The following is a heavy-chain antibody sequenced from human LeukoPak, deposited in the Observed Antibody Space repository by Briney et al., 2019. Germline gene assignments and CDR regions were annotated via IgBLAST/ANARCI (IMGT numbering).Heavy chain of an antibody. J-gene: IGHJ5*01. CDR3: ARYVDGLDS. CDR2: IDPSGGVT. Sequence: ASVKVSCKASGCTFTRYYMHWVRQAPGQGLEWMGRIDPSGGVTNYAHKFQGRVTMTRDTSISTAYMELSRLTSDDTAVYYCARYVDGLDSWGQGTLVTVSS. V-gene: IGHV1-2*06. D-gene: IGHD3-16*01. CDR1: GCTFTRYY.